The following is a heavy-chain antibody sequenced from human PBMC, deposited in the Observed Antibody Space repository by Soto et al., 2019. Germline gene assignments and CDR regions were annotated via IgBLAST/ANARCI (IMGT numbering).Heavy chain of an antibody. CDR2: IYFSGST. CDR3: ALGEPWGDFWSGYSTYFDY. V-gene: IGHV4-39*01. Sequence: PSETLSLTCTVSGGSISSSSYYWGWIRQPPGKGLEWNGCIYFSGSTYYNPSLKSRVTISVDTSKNQFSLKLSSVTAADTAVYYCALGEPWGDFWSGYSTYFDYWGQGTLVTVSS. J-gene: IGHJ4*02. CDR1: GGSISSSSYY. D-gene: IGHD3-3*01.